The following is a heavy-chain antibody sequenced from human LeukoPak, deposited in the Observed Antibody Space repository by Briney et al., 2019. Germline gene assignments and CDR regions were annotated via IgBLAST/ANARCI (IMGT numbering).Heavy chain of an antibody. D-gene: IGHD2-8*01. CDR3: ARDGPQDYFDY. V-gene: IGHV3-66*02. Sequence: GGSLRLSCAASGFTFSSYAMSWVRQAPGKGLEWVSVIYSGGSTYYADSVKGRFTISRDNSKNTLYLQMNSLRAEDTAVYYCARDGPQDYFDYWGQGTLVTVSS. CDR2: IYSGGST. CDR1: GFTFSSYA. J-gene: IGHJ4*02.